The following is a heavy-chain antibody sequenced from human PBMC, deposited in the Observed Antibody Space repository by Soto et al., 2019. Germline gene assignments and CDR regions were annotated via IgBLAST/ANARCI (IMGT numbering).Heavy chain of an antibody. J-gene: IGHJ5*02. V-gene: IGHV4-34*01. CDR2: INHSGST. CDR1: GGSFSGYY. CDR3: ARGGYCSSTSCYFSGFDP. Sequence: SETLSLTCAVYGGSFSGYYWSWIRQSPGKGLEWIGEINHSGSTNYNPSLKSRVTISVDSSKNQFSLKLSSVTAADTAVYYCARGGYCSSTSCYFSGFDPWGQGTLVTVSS. D-gene: IGHD2-2*01.